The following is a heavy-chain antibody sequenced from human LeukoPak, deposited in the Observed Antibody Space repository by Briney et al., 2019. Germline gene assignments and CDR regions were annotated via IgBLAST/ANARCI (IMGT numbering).Heavy chain of an antibody. D-gene: IGHD1-1*01. J-gene: IGHJ4*02. V-gene: IGHV3-48*01. CDR1: EFTFSSYS. Sequence: GGSLRLSCAASEFTFSSYSMNWVRQAPGKGLEWVSYITNSGNSKSYADSVKGRFTISRDNSKNTLYLQMNSLRAEDTAVYYCAKARYNYGREDFDYWGQGTLVTVSS. CDR3: AKARYNYGREDFDY. CDR2: ITNSGNSK.